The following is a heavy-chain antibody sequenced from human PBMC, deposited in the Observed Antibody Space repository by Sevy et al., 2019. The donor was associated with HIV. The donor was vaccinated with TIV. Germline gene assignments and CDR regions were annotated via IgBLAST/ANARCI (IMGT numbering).Heavy chain of an antibody. Sequence: ASVKVSCKVSGYTLTELSMHWVRQAPGKGLEWMGGFDPEDGETIYAQKFQGRGTMTEDTSTDTAYMELSSLRSEDTAVYYCATREAYDYVWGSYRFAFDIWGQGTMVTVSS. D-gene: IGHD3-16*02. V-gene: IGHV1-24*01. CDR2: FDPEDGET. CDR1: GYTLTELS. CDR3: ATREAYDYVWGSYRFAFDI. J-gene: IGHJ3*02.